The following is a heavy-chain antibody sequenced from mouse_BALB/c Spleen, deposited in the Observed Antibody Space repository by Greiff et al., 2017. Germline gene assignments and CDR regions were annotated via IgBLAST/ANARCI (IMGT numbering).Heavy chain of an antibody. CDR2: ISSGSSTI. Sequence: EVQVVESGGGLVQPGGSRKLSCAASGFTFSSFGMHWVRQAPEKGLEWVAYISSGSSTIYYADTVKGRFTISRDNPKNTLFLQMTSLRSEDTAMYYCARNDYFDYWGQGTTLTVSS. CDR1: GFTFSSFG. CDR3: ARNDYFDY. J-gene: IGHJ2*01. V-gene: IGHV5-17*02.